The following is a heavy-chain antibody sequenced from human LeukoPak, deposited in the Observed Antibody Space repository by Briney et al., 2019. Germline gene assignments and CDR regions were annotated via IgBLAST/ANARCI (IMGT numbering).Heavy chain of an antibody. D-gene: IGHD6-19*01. CDR1: GYTFTSYD. V-gene: IGHV1-8*03. Sequence: ASVKVSCKASGYTFTSYDINWVRQATGQGLEWMGWMNPNSGNTGYAQKFQGRVTITWNTSISTAYMELSSLRSEDTAVYYCARDLVIAVAGYYYYYYMDVWGKGTTVTVSS. J-gene: IGHJ6*03. CDR2: MNPNSGNT. CDR3: ARDLVIAVAGYYYYYYMDV.